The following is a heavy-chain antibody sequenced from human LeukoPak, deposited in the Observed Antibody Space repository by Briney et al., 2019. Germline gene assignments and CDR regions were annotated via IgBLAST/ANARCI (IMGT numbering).Heavy chain of an antibody. Sequence: ASVKVSCKASGYTFTGYYMHWVRQAPGQGLEWMGWINPNSGGTNYAQKFQGRVTMTRDTSISTAYMELSRLRSDDTAVYYCAREGGGSGWYRDAYFDYWGQGTLVTVSS. D-gene: IGHD6-19*01. J-gene: IGHJ4*02. CDR1: GYTFTGYY. V-gene: IGHV1-2*02. CDR2: INPNSGGT. CDR3: AREGGGSGWYRDAYFDY.